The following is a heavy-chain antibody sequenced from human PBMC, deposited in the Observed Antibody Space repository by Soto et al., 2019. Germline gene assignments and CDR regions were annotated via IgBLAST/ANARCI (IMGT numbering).Heavy chain of an antibody. J-gene: IGHJ4*02. CDR2: IYWDDDK. D-gene: IGHD6-13*01. CDR3: SHRPRSAAGGGFDH. V-gene: IGHV2-5*02. Sequence: QITLKESGPTLVKPTQTLTLTCTFSGFSLRTTEVGVGWIRQPPGKALEWLALIYWDDDKRYSPSLKSRLTITKDTSKNQVVLTMTNMDPVDTATYYCSHRPRSAAGGGFDHWGQGTLVTVSS. CDR1: GFSLRTTEVG.